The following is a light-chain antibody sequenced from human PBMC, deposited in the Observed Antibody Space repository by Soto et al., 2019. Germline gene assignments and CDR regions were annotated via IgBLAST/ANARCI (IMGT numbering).Light chain of an antibody. CDR1: QSVSSSY. J-gene: IGKJ2*01. CDR3: QQYCSSPLYT. Sequence: EIVLTQSPGTLSLSPGERATLSCRASQSVSSSYLAWYHQNPGQAPRLLIYGASSRATGIPDRFSGSGSGTDFTLTISRLEPEDFAVYYCQQYCSSPLYTFGQGNKLEIK. V-gene: IGKV3-20*01. CDR2: GAS.